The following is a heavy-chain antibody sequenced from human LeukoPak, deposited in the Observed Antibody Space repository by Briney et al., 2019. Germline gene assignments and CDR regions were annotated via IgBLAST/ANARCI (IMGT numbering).Heavy chain of an antibody. CDR2: INPEGSEK. D-gene: IGHD3-22*01. V-gene: IGHV3-7*03. CDR1: GLTFSSSW. Sequence: AGGSLRLSCAVSGLTFSSSWMDWVRQAPGKGLEWVASINPEGSEKYSADSVKGRFTISRDNAKNSLYLQMNSLRAEDTALYYCAKDITYYYDSSGSHYFDYWGQGTLVTVSS. CDR3: AKDITYYYDSSGSHYFDY. J-gene: IGHJ4*02.